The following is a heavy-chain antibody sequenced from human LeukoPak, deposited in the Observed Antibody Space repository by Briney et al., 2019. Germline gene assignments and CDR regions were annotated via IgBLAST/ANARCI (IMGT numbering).Heavy chain of an antibody. D-gene: IGHD6-19*01. CDR2: IYYSGST. V-gene: IGHV4-39*01. Sequence: SETLSLTCTVSGGSIISSGYYWGWIRQPPGKGLEWIGSIYYSGSTYYNPSLKSRVTISVDTSKNQFSLKLNSVTAADTAVYFCARQVVAVAGTGYFDYWGQGTLVTVSS. J-gene: IGHJ4*02. CDR3: ARQVVAVAGTGYFDY. CDR1: GGSIISSGYY.